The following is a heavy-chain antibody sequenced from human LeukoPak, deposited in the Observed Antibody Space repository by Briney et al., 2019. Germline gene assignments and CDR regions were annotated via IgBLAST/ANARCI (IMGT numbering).Heavy chain of an antibody. CDR3: ARDRGYSTPPFDY. CDR1: GFTFSSYG. Sequence: GGSLRLSCAAAGFTFSSYGMHWVRQAPGKGLGWVAVIWYDGSNKYYADSVKGRFTISRDNSKNTLYLQMNSLRAEDTAVYYCARDRGYSTPPFDYWGQGTLVTVSS. D-gene: IGHD5-18*01. V-gene: IGHV3-33*01. CDR2: IWYDGSNK. J-gene: IGHJ4*02.